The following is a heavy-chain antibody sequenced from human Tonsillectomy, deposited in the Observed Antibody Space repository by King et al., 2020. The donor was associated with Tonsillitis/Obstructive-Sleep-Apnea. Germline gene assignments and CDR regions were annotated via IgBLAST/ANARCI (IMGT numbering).Heavy chain of an antibody. V-gene: IGHV3-11*05. Sequence: VQLVESVGGLVKPGGSLRLSCAASGFTFTDYYMSWIRQAPGKGLAWVSYISSSSSYSNSADSVKGRFTISRDNAKNSLYLQMNSLRAEDTAVYYCARGRTEWDAFDIWGQGTMVTVSS. CDR3: ARGRTEWDAFDI. D-gene: IGHD1-14*01. J-gene: IGHJ3*02. CDR1: GFTFTDYY. CDR2: ISSSSSYS.